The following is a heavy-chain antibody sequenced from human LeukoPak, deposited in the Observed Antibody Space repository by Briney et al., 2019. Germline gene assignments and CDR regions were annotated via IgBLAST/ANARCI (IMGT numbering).Heavy chain of an antibody. CDR3: AKGGTLLVATPKFSSYFDY. D-gene: IGHD5-12*01. V-gene: IGHV3-23*01. CDR1: GFTFSSYA. CDR2: ISGSGGST. Sequence: PGGSLRLSCAASGFTFSSYAMSWVRQAPGKGLEWVSAISGSGGSTYYADSVKGRFTISRDNSKNTLYLQMNSLRAEDTAVYYCAKGGTLLVATPKFSSYFDYWGQGTLVTVSS. J-gene: IGHJ4*02.